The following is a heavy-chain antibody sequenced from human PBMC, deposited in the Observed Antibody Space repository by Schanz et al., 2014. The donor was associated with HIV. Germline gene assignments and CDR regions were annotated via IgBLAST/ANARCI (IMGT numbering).Heavy chain of an antibody. CDR2: IKQEGSEK. V-gene: IGHV3-7*01. CDR3: ARSPFNAMDV. J-gene: IGHJ6*02. Sequence: VQLVESGGGLVQPGGSLRLSCAASGFTLSSHWMSWVRQAPGKGLEWEAIIKQEGSEKLYVDSVKGRFTISRDNAKNSLYLQMNSLRVEDTAVYYCARSPFNAMDVWGQGTPVTVSS. CDR1: GFTLSSHW.